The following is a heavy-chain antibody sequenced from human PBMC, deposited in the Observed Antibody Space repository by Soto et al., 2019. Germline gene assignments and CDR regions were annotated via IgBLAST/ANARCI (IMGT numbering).Heavy chain of an antibody. D-gene: IGHD3-10*01. Sequence: QITLKESGPTLVKPTQTLTLTCTFSGFSLSTSGVGVGWIRQPPGKALEWLALIYWDDDKRYSPSLKSSLTTTKDNSKIQVLHTNTNMDPVDTATYDCALPYYVAGSYYNVRWFDPGGQGTLVTVSS. J-gene: IGHJ5*02. CDR3: ALPYYVAGSYYNVRWFDP. CDR2: IYWDDDK. CDR1: GFSLSTSGVG. V-gene: IGHV2-5*02.